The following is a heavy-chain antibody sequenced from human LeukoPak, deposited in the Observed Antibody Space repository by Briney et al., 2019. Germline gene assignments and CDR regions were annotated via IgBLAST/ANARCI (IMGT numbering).Heavy chain of an antibody. Sequence: GGSLRLSCAASGFTFNTHAMSWVRQAPEKGLEWVSSLTRTGRTTYYADSVKGRFTISRDNLKNTVYLQMNSLRGEDTAIYYCAKNRPNFYEASGSYYKMKGDFWGQGTLVTGSS. CDR3: AKNRPNFYEASGSYYKMKGDF. V-gene: IGHV3-23*01. CDR1: GFTFNTHA. D-gene: IGHD3-10*01. CDR2: LTRTGRTT. J-gene: IGHJ4*02.